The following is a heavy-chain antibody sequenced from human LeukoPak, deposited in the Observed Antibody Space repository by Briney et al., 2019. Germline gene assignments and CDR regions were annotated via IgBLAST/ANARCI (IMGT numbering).Heavy chain of an antibody. Sequence: SETLSLTCAVYGGSFSGYYWSWIRQPPGKGLEWIGEINHSGSTNYNPSLKSRVTISVDTSKNQFSLKLSSVTAADTAVHYCAGGRVGANIIDAFDIWGQGTMVTVSS. J-gene: IGHJ3*02. D-gene: IGHD1-26*01. CDR2: INHSGST. CDR1: GGSFSGYY. CDR3: AGGRVGANIIDAFDI. V-gene: IGHV4-34*01.